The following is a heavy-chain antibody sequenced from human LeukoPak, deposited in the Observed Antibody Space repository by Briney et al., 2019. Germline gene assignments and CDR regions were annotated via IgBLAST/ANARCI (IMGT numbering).Heavy chain of an antibody. CDR3: ARERELRYYDFWSGPTTWFDP. J-gene: IGHJ5*02. D-gene: IGHD3-3*01. CDR1: GFTFSDYY. Sequence: PGGSLRLSCAASGFTFSDYYMSWIRQAPGKGLEWVSYISSSGSTIYYADSVKGRFTISRDNAKKSLYLQMNSLRAEDTAVYYCARERELRYYDFWSGPTTWFDPWGQGTLVTVSS. CDR2: ISSSGSTI. V-gene: IGHV3-11*04.